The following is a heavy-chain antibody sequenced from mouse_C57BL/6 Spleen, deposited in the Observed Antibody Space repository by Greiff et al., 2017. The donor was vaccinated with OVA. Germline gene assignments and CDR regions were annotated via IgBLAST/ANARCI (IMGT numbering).Heavy chain of an antibody. J-gene: IGHJ4*01. Sequence: VQLQQSGAELVRPGASVTLSCKASGYTFTDYEMHWVKQTPVHGLEWIGAIDPETGGTAYNQKFTGKAILTADKSSSTAYMELRSLTSEDSAVYYCTRAGGAMDYWGQGTSVTVSS. V-gene: IGHV1-15*01. CDR3: TRAGGAMDY. D-gene: IGHD1-1*02. CDR2: IDPETGGT. CDR1: GYTFTDYE.